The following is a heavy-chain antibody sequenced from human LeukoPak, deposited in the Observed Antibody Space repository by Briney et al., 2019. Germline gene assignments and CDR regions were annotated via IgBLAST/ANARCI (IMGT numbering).Heavy chain of an antibody. J-gene: IGHJ6*02. V-gene: IGHV3-30-3*01. Sequence: PGRSLRLSCAASGFTFSSYAMHWVRQAPGKGLEWVAVISYDGSNKYYADSVKGRFSISRDNSKTTLYLQMNSLRAEDTAVYYCAGDLQDIVVVPAAPYYYYGMDVWGQGTTVTVSS. D-gene: IGHD2-2*01. CDR3: AGDLQDIVVVPAAPYYYYGMDV. CDR1: GFTFSSYA. CDR2: ISYDGSNK.